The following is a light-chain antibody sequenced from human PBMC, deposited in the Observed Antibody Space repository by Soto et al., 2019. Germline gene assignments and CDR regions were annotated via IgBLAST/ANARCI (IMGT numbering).Light chain of an antibody. CDR2: ATS. CDR3: QQYGGSST. Sequence: EIVMTQSPATLSVSPGGRATLSCRASQSVSSSSLAWYHHKPGQAPRLLIYATSSRATGIPDRFSGSGSGTDFTLTISRLEPEDFAVYYCQQYGGSSTFGQGTKVDNK. CDR1: QSVSSSS. J-gene: IGKJ1*01. V-gene: IGKV3-20*01.